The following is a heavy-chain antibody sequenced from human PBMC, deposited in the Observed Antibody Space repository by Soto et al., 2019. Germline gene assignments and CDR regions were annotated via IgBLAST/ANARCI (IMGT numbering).Heavy chain of an antibody. Sequence: EVQLVESGGGLVQPGRSLRLSCAASGFTFDDYAMHWVRQAPGKGLEWVSGISWNSGSIGYADSVKGRFTISRDNAKNSLYLQMNSLRAEDTALYYCAKEGVSSYSSGWSDYWGQGTLVTVSS. J-gene: IGHJ4*02. CDR2: ISWNSGSI. D-gene: IGHD6-19*01. V-gene: IGHV3-9*01. CDR1: GFTFDDYA. CDR3: AKEGVSSYSSGWSDY.